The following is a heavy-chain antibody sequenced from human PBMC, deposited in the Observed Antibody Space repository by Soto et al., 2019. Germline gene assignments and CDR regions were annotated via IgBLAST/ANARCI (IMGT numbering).Heavy chain of an antibody. CDR3: ARARTEQLVHYGMDV. J-gene: IGHJ6*02. CDR1: GGSFSGYY. Sequence: SETLSLTCAVYGGSFSGYYWSWIRQPPGKGLEWIGEINHSGSTNYNPSLKSRVTISVDTSKNQFSLKLSSVTAADTAVYYCARARTEQLVHYGMDVWGQGTTVTVS. D-gene: IGHD6-6*01. V-gene: IGHV4-34*01. CDR2: INHSGST.